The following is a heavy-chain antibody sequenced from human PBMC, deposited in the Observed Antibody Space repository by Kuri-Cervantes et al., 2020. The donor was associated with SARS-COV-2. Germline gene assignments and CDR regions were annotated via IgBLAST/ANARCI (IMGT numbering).Heavy chain of an antibody. CDR1: GFTFRSYG. CDR2: IRYDGSNK. D-gene: IGHD3-3*01. CDR3: AKAKGITIFGVVSLPHGYFDL. Sequence: LSLSCAASGFTFRSYGMHWVRQAPGKGLEWVAFIRYDGSNKYYADSVKGRFTISRDNSKNTLYLQMNSLRAEDTAVYYCAKAKGITIFGVVSLPHGYFDLRGRGTLVTVSS. V-gene: IGHV3-30*02. J-gene: IGHJ2*01.